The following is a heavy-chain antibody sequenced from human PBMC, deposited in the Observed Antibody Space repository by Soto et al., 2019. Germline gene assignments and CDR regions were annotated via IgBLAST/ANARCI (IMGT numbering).Heavy chain of an antibody. V-gene: IGHV1-18*01. D-gene: IGHD2-15*01. Sequence: ASVKVSCKASGYTFSSYGITWVRQAPGQGLEWMGWISAYNGNTNYAQKLQGRVTMTTDTSTSTAYMELRSLRSDDTAVYYCARWRSYCSVGSCYNYYYGMDVWGQGTTVAVSS. CDR3: ARWRSYCSVGSCYNYYYGMDV. J-gene: IGHJ6*02. CDR1: GYTFSSYG. CDR2: ISAYNGNT.